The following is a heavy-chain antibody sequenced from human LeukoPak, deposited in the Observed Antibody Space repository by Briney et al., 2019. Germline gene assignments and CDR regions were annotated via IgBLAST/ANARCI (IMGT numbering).Heavy chain of an antibody. V-gene: IGHV4-59*01. CDR2: IYYSGST. CDR3: ARGSPHFTDY. Sequence: PSETLSLTCTVSGGSISSYYWSWIRQPPGKGLEWIGYIYYSGSTNYNPSLKSRVTISVDTSKNQFSLKLSSVTAADTAVYYCARGSPHFTDYWGQGTLVTVSS. D-gene: IGHD3-3*02. J-gene: IGHJ4*02. CDR1: GGSISSYY.